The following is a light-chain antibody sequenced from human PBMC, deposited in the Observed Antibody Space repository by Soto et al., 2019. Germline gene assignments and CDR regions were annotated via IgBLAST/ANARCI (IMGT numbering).Light chain of an antibody. Sequence: DIQMPQSPSSLSASVGDRVTITWRASQTIGIYLNWYQQKPGKAPKFLMYAASNLQRGVPSRFIGSVSGTYFTLTITNLQPEDFANYYCQQSYTIPITFGQGTRL. J-gene: IGKJ5*01. CDR2: AAS. V-gene: IGKV1-39*01. CDR1: QTIGIY. CDR3: QQSYTIPIT.